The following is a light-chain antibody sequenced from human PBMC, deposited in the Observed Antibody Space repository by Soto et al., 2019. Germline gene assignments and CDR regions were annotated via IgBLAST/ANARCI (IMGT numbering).Light chain of an antibody. CDR3: QHRRSWPLT. CDR2: DAS. J-gene: IGKJ5*01. CDR1: QSVSTY. Sequence: EIVLTQSPVTLSLSPGEGATLSCRASQSVSTYLAWYQQRPGQAPRLLNYDASTRATGIPARFSGSGSGTDFTLTISSLAPEDFAVYYCQHRRSWPLTFGQGTRLDFK. V-gene: IGKV3-11*01.